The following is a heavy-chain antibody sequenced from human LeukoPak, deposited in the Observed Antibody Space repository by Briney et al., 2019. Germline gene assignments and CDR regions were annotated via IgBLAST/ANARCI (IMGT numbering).Heavy chain of an antibody. D-gene: IGHD4-17*01. CDR2: IRGSGGYT. CDR1: GFTFSSFA. V-gene: IGHV3-23*01. CDR3: ARDPNGDYIGAFDN. Sequence: GGSLRLSCAASGFTFSSFAMTWVRQGPGKGLEWVPSIRGSGGYTYYADSVKGRFTISRDNSRNTLYLQLNSLRAEDTAVYYCARDPNGDYIGAFDNWGQGTMVTVSS. J-gene: IGHJ3*02.